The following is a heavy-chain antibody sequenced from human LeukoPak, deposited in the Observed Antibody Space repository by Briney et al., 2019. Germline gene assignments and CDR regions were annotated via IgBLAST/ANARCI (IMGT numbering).Heavy chain of an antibody. Sequence: GRSLRLSCAASGFTFDDYAMHWVRQAPGKGLEWVSGISWNSGSKDYADSVRGRFTIARDNAKNSLLLEMNSLRAEDTALYYCAKDTSSYYDATGNYPFDYWGQGTLVTVSS. J-gene: IGHJ4*02. CDR2: ISWNSGSK. CDR3: AKDTSSYYDATGNYPFDY. D-gene: IGHD3-22*01. V-gene: IGHV3-9*01. CDR1: GFTFDDYA.